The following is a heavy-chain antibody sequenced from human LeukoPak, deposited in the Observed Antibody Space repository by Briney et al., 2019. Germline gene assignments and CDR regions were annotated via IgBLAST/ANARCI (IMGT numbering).Heavy chain of an antibody. CDR3: ARGLDQYDSSGYYAPFDY. CDR2: INSDGSST. Sequence: GGSLRLSCAASGFTFNKYAMSWVRQGTGKGLVWVSRINSDGSSTSYADSVKGRFTISRDNAKNTLYLQMNSLRAEDTAVYYCARGLDQYDSSGYYAPFDYWGQGTLVTVSS. CDR1: GFTFNKYA. V-gene: IGHV3-74*01. J-gene: IGHJ4*02. D-gene: IGHD3-22*01.